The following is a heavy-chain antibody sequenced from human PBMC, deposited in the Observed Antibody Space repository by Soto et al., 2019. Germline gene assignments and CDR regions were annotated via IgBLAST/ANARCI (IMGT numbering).Heavy chain of an antibody. Sequence: QVQLVQSGAEVKKPGASVKVSCKASGYTFTSYGISWVRQAPGQGLEWMGWISAYNGNTNYAQKLQGIVTMTTDTSTRTAYMEMRSQTSDDTAVYYCARDKVAYSSSWYPGASGSWGQGTLVTVSS. CDR3: ARDKVAYSSSWYPGASGS. J-gene: IGHJ5*02. CDR1: GYTFTSYG. D-gene: IGHD6-13*01. V-gene: IGHV1-18*01. CDR2: ISAYNGNT.